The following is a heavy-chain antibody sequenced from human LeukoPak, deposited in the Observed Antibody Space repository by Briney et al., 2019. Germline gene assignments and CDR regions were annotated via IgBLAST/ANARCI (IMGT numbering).Heavy chain of an antibody. J-gene: IGHJ3*02. CDR2: ISSSSSYI. D-gene: IGHD6-19*01. CDR1: GFTFSSYS. V-gene: IGHV3-21*01. CDR3: ARDRGSSGRYADAFDI. Sequence: GGSLRLSCAASGFTFSSYSMNWVRQAPGKGLEWVSSISSSSSYIYYADSVKGRFTISRDNAKNSLYLQMNSLRAEDTAVYYCARDRGSSGRYADAFDIWGQGTMVTVYS.